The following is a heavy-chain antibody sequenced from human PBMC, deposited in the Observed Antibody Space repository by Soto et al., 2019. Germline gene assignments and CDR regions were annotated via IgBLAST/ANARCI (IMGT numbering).Heavy chain of an antibody. CDR2: ISYRGST. Sequence: SETLSLTCNVSGGSITSGGYYWSWIRQHPGKGLEWIGYISYRGSTYYNPSVKSRITISLDTSNNRLSLKLSSVTAADTAVYYCARQRSPTGPNYYRVSDFYDGVFDPWGQGALVTVSS. D-gene: IGHD2-21*01. CDR3: ARQRSPTGPNYYRVSDFYDGVFDP. CDR1: GGSITSGGYY. J-gene: IGHJ5*02. V-gene: IGHV4-31*03.